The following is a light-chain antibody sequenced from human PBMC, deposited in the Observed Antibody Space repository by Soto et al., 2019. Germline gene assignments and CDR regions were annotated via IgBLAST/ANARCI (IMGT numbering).Light chain of an antibody. Sequence: EIVLTQSPDTLSSSPGEGATLSCRASESVGTYLAWYQQKPGQAPRLLIYDASNRATDIPARFSGRGSGTDFTLTITSLEAEDFAIYYCQQRSGWPLTFGGGTRVEIK. V-gene: IGKV3-11*01. CDR2: DAS. J-gene: IGKJ4*01. CDR3: QQRSGWPLT. CDR1: ESVGTY.